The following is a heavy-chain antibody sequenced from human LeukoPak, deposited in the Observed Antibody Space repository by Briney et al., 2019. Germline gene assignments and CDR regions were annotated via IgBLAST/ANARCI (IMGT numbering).Heavy chain of an antibody. Sequence: GGSLRLSCAASGFTFSNYWMSWVRQAPGKGLEWVANIKQDGSEKYYVDSVMGRFTVSRDNSKNTLYLQMNSLRAEDTAVYYCAGSGSYAVFDYWGQGALVTVSS. CDR2: IKQDGSEK. CDR1: GFTFSNYW. CDR3: AGSGSYAVFDY. V-gene: IGHV3-7*03. J-gene: IGHJ4*02. D-gene: IGHD3-10*01.